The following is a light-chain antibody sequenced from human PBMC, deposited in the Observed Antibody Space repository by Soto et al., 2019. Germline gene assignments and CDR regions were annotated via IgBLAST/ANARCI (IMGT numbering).Light chain of an antibody. V-gene: IGKV1-5*03. CDR3: QQYNSYSQG. CDR2: KAS. J-gene: IGKJ1*01. Sequence: DIQMTQSPSTLSASVGDRVTITCRASQSISSWLAWYQQKPGKAPKLLIYKASSLESGVPSRFSGSGSGTEFTLTISSLQPDDFATYYCQQYNSYSQGFGQGTKVEIK. CDR1: QSISSW.